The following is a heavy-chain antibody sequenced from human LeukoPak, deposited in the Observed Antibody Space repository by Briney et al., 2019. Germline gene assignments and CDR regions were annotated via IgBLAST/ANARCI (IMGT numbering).Heavy chain of an antibody. CDR2: INHSGST. CDR3: ARDQTAMVSWGNYYYYYMDV. J-gene: IGHJ6*03. CDR1: GGSFSGYY. D-gene: IGHD5-18*01. Sequence: SEALSLTCAVYGGSFSGYYWSWIRQPPGKGLEWIGEINHSGSTNYNPSLKSRVTMSVDTSKNQFSLKLSSVTAADTAVYYCARDQTAMVSWGNYYYYYMDVWGKGTTVTVSS. V-gene: IGHV4-34*01.